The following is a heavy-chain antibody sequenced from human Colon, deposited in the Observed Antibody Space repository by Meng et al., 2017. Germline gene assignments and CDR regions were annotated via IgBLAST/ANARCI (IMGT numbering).Heavy chain of an antibody. D-gene: IGHD6-19*01. CDR2: VNASGGRT. CDR3: AKSRGWYYDAFDI. CDR1: GFTFRGYG. J-gene: IGHJ3*02. Sequence: GESLKISCAASGFTFRGYGMSWVRQAPGKGLEWVSAVNASGGRTYYVDSVKGRFTISRDNSKNTLYLQMNSLRAEDTAVYYCAKSRGWYYDAFDIWGQGTMVTVSS. V-gene: IGHV3-23*01.